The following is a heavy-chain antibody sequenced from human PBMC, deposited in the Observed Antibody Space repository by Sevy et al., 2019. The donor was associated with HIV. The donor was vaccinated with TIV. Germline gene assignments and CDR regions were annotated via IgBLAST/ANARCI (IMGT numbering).Heavy chain of an antibody. CDR3: AKEETTGYI. V-gene: IGHV3-23*01. Sequence: GGSLRLSCTASGFTFSSYVISWVRQAPGKGLEWDSTISASGGSTYYADSVKGRFTISRDNSKKNVYLDMNSLRAEDTAIFYCAKEETTGYIWGQGTLVTVSS. J-gene: IGHJ4*02. CDR1: GFTFSSYV. D-gene: IGHD3-9*01. CDR2: ISASGGST.